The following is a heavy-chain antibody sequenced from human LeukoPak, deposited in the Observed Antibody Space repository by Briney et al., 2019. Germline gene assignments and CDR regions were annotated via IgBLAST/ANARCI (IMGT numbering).Heavy chain of an antibody. CDR3: AKDGMATISYYFVY. Sequence: GGSLRLSCAASGFTLSSYAMSWVRQAPGKGLEWVSAISGSGGSTYYADSVKGRFTISRDNSKNTLYLQMNSLGAEDTAVYYCAKDGMATISYYFVYWGQGTLVTVSS. D-gene: IGHD5-24*01. CDR1: GFTLSSYA. CDR2: ISGSGGST. J-gene: IGHJ4*02. V-gene: IGHV3-23*01.